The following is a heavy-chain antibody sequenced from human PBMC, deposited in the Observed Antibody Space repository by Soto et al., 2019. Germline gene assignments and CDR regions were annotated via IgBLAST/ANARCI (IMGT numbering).Heavy chain of an antibody. D-gene: IGHD6-13*01. CDR3: ARGIGSSSEAWYFGL. CDR1: GGTFSSYA. V-gene: IGHV1-69*01. CDR2: VIPIFGTP. Sequence: QVQLVQSGAEVKKPGSSVKVSCKASGGTFSSYAISWVRQAPGQGLEWMGGVIPIFGTPNYAQNFQDRVTITADESTSTGYMELSGRRSEDTAVYYCARGIGSSSEAWYFGLWGRGTLVSVSS. J-gene: IGHJ2*01.